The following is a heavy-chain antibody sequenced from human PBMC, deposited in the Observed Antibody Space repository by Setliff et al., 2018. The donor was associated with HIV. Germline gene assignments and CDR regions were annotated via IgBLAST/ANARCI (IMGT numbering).Heavy chain of an antibody. CDR1: GFTFSNAW. V-gene: IGHV3-15*01. CDR2: LKSNAEGGTA. J-gene: IGHJ3*02. D-gene: IGHD2-15*01. CDR3: TTLLSGVGTDVSDI. Sequence: GGSLRLSCAGSGFTFSNAWMSWIRQAPGKGLEWVARLKSNAEGGTADYAAPVRRRFTISRDDSKNTLYLLMNSLKVEDTAVYYCTTLLSGVGTDVSDIWGQGTMVTVSS.